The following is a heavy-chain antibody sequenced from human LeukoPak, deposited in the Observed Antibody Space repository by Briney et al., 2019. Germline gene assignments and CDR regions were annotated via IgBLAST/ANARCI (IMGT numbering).Heavy chain of an antibody. J-gene: IGHJ4*02. V-gene: IGHV3-48*03. Sequence: GGSLRLSCAASGFTFSSYEMNWVRQAPGKGLEWVSYISSSGSTIYYADSVKGRFTISTDNAKNSLYLQMNSLRAEDTAVYYCARERGYSGHNSDWGQGTLVTVSS. D-gene: IGHD5-12*01. CDR1: GFTFSSYE. CDR2: ISSSGSTI. CDR3: ARERGYSGHNSD.